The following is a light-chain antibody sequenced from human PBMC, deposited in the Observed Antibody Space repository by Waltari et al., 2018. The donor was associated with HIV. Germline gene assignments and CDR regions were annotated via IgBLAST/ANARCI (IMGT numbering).Light chain of an antibody. J-gene: IGLJ2*01. CDR3: AAWDDSLSGSVV. CDR2: SNT. Sequence: QSVLTQPPSASGAPGQRVSISCSGVNSNFARYAVTCYQQLPGTAPKLLIYSNTQRPSGVPDRFSGSKSGTSASLAIGGLQSEDEADYYCAAWDDSLSGSVVFGGGTKLTVL. V-gene: IGLV1-44*01. CDR1: NSNFARYA.